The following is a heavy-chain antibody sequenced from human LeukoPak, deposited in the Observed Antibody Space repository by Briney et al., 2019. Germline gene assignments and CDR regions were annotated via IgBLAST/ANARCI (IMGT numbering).Heavy chain of an antibody. CDR1: GGSISSYY. CDR3: ARASYSDNGWYFDL. D-gene: IGHD1-26*01. Sequence: PSETLSLTCTVSGGSISSYYWSWIRQTPGKGLEWIGYIYYLGSTSYSPSLKSRITISVDTPKNQFSLRLTSVTAADSAVYYCARASYSDNGWYFDLWGRGTLVTVSS. CDR2: IYYLGST. J-gene: IGHJ2*01. V-gene: IGHV4-59*01.